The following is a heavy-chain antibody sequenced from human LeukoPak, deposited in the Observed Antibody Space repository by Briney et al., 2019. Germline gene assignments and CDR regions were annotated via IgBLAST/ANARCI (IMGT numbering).Heavy chain of an antibody. Sequence: PGGSLRLSCAASGFTFSSYGMHWVRQAPGKGLEWVAVISYDGSNKYYADSVKGRFTISRDNSKNTPYLQMNSLRAEDTAVYYCAKDRDLWFGELLHYYFDYWGQGTLVTVSS. CDR2: ISYDGSNK. V-gene: IGHV3-30*18. D-gene: IGHD3-10*01. CDR3: AKDRDLWFGELLHYYFDY. J-gene: IGHJ4*02. CDR1: GFTFSSYG.